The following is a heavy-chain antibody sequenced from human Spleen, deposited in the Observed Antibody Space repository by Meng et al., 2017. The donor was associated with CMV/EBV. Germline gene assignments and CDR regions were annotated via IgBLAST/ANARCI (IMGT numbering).Heavy chain of an antibody. D-gene: IGHD3-3*01. Sequence: SVKVSCKASGGTFSTYSVSWVRQAPGQGLEWMGGIIPSLNIANYAQKFRGRVTITADNADKSTSTAYMELSSLRSEDTAVYYCARGEYSDFRSGYQLYYYGMDVWGQGTTVTVSS. CDR3: ARGEYSDFRSGYQLYYYGMDV. CDR1: GGTFSTYS. V-gene: IGHV1-69*10. CDR2: IIPSLNIA. J-gene: IGHJ6*02.